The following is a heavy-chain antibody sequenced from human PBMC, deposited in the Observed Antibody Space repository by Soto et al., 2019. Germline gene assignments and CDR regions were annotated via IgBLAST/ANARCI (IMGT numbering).Heavy chain of an antibody. CDR3: ARSLLQGDF. Sequence: QVQLVQSGAEVKKPGASVKVSCKASGYTFIHYYIHWVRQAPGQGLEGMAIINPNGGSTSYAQKFRGRVNGTSDTSTTTVSMELNSLGSDDTAVYFCARSLLQGDFWGQGTLFTVSA. J-gene: IGHJ4*02. V-gene: IGHV1-46*01. CDR2: INPNGGST. D-gene: IGHD2-21*01. CDR1: GYTFIHYY.